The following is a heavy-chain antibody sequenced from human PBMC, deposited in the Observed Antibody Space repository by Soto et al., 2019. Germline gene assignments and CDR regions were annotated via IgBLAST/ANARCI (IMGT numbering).Heavy chain of an antibody. CDR2: INTFNDHT. Sequence: QVQLVQSGAEVKKPGASVKVSCKASGYTFTVYGITWVRQAPGQGLEWMGWINTFNDHTNYAQKFQGNVTVTTDTARTTAYMELRSLKSDDTAVYYCARGFFIGPPANYYYYGMDAWGPRTTVTGS. V-gene: IGHV1-18*01. J-gene: IGHJ6*02. D-gene: IGHD2-2*01. CDR1: GYTFTVYG. CDR3: ARGFFIGPPANYYYYGMDA.